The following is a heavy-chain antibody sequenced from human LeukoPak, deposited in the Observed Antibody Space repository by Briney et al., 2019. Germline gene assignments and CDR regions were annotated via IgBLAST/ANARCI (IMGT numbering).Heavy chain of an antibody. J-gene: IGHJ4*02. D-gene: IGHD2-2*02. CDR1: GFTFSIYA. CDR2: IYIGGST. Sequence: GGSLRLSCAASGFTFSIYAMTWVRQAPGKGLEWVSVIYIGGSTYYADSVKGRFTISRDISKNTLYLQMNSLRAEDTAMYYCARLGFVVPAVIFDYWGQGTLVTVSS. CDR3: ARLGFVVPAVIFDY. V-gene: IGHV3-53*01.